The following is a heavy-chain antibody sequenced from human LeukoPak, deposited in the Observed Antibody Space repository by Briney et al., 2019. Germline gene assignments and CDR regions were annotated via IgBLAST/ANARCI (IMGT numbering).Heavy chain of an antibody. CDR1: GGTFSSYA. V-gene: IGHV1-18*01. D-gene: IGHD2-2*01. J-gene: IGHJ6*03. Sequence: ASVKVSCKASGGTFSSYAISWVRQAPGQGLEWMGWISAYNGNTNYAQKLQGRVTMTTDTSTSTAYMELKSLRSDDTAVYYCARGALTVPAAALTTYYYYYMDVWGKGTTVTVSS. CDR3: ARGALTVPAAALTTYYYYYMDV. CDR2: ISAYNGNT.